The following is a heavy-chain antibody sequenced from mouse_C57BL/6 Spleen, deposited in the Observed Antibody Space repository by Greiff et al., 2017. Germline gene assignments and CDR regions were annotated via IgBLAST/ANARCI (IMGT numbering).Heavy chain of an antibody. V-gene: IGHV5-17*01. Sequence: EVKVVESGGGLVKPGGSLKLSCAASGFTFSDYGMHWVRQAPEKGLEWVAYISSGSSTIYYADTVKGRFTISRDNAKNTLFLQMTSLRSEDTAMYYCARDDYDVGAMDYWGQGTSVTVSS. CDR1: GFTFSDYG. J-gene: IGHJ4*01. D-gene: IGHD2-4*01. CDR2: ISSGSSTI. CDR3: ARDDYDVGAMDY.